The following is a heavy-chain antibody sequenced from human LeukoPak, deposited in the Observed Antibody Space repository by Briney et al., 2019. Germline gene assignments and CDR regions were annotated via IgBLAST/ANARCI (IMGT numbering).Heavy chain of an antibody. D-gene: IGHD6-13*01. CDR1: GFTFSSYA. CDR2: ISSNGGST. J-gene: IGHJ4*02. CDR3: VRAGIRAASYYFDY. V-gene: IGHV3-64D*09. Sequence: GGSLRLSCAASGFTFSSYAMSWVRQAPGKGLEYVSGISSNGGSTYYADSLKGRFTISRDNSKNTLYLQMSSLRPEDTAVYYCVRAGIRAASYYFDYWGQGTLVTVSS.